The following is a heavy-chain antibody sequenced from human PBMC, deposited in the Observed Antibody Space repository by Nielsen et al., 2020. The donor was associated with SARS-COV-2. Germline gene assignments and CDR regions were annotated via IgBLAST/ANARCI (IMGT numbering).Heavy chain of an antibody. CDR1: GGSISSSSYY. CDR3: ARGAGDGVFDP. D-gene: IGHD7-27*01. CDR2: IYYSGST. V-gene: IGHV4-61*01. Sequence: SETLSLTCTVSGGSISSSSYYWSWIRQPPGKGLEWIGYIYYSGSTNYNPSLKSRVTISVDTSKNQFSLKLSSVTAADTAVYYCARGAGDGVFDPWGQGTLVTVSS. J-gene: IGHJ5*02.